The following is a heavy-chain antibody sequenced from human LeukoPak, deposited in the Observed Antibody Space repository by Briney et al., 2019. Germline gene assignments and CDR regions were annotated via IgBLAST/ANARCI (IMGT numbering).Heavy chain of an antibody. J-gene: IGHJ4*02. V-gene: IGHV3-7*01. CDR3: ARKLWFGEPGDY. CDR2: IKYDGSEK. CDR1: RFTFSSYW. D-gene: IGHD3-10*01. Sequence: GGSLRLSCAASRFTFSSYWMSWVRQAPGKGLEWVANIKYDGSEKYYVDSVKGRFTISRDNAKNSLYLQMNSLRAEDTAVYYCARKLWFGEPGDYWGQGTLVTVSS.